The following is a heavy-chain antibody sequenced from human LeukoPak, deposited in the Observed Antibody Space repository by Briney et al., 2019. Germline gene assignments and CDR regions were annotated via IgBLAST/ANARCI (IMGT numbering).Heavy chain of an antibody. Sequence: GGSLRLSCPASAFTFSNYVMSWVRQAPGKGLEWVSTISASGERTYHADSVRGRFTISRDNSKNTLHLQMNSIRADATAVYYCAKAGPGTMTFDAFDIWGQGTVVTVSS. V-gene: IGHV3-23*01. CDR1: AFTFSNYV. CDR2: ISASGERT. J-gene: IGHJ3*02. CDR3: AKAGPGTMTFDAFDI. D-gene: IGHD3-22*01.